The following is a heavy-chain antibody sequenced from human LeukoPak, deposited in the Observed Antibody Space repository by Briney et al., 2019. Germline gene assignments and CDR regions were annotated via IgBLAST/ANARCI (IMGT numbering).Heavy chain of an antibody. J-gene: IGHJ5*02. Sequence: GASVKVSCKASGGTFISYGISWVRQAPGQGLEWMGWISAYNGNTNYAQKLQGRVTMTTDTSTSTAYMELRSLRSDDTAVYYCARDRGYYDSSGYWWFDPWGQGTLVTVSS. D-gene: IGHD3-22*01. CDR1: GGTFISYG. V-gene: IGHV1-18*01. CDR2: ISAYNGNT. CDR3: ARDRGYYDSSGYWWFDP.